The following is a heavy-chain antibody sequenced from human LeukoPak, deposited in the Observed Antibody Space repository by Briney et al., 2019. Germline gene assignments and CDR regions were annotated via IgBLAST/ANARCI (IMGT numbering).Heavy chain of an antibody. D-gene: IGHD2-2*01. CDR2: INHSGST. V-gene: IGHV4-34*01. CDR3: ARVVDCSSTSCSNWFDP. J-gene: IGHJ5*02. CDR1: GGSFSGYY. Sequence: SETLSLTCAVYGGSFSGYYWSWIRQPPGKGLEWIGEINHSGSTNYNPSLKSRVTISVDTSKNQFSLKLSSVTAADTAVYYCARVVDCSSTSCSNWFDPWGQGTLVTVSS.